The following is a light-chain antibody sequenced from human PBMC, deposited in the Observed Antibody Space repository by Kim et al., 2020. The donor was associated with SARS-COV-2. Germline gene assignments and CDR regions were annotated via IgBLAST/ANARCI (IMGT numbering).Light chain of an antibody. CDR1: NIGSKS. Sequence: AQGKTARITCGGNNIGSKSVHWYQKKPGQAPVLVIYYESDRPSGIPERLSGSNSGTTATLTINRVEAGDEADYYCQVWDNGSDQEVFGGGTQLTVL. CDR2: YES. J-gene: IGLJ2*01. V-gene: IGLV3-21*04. CDR3: QVWDNGSDQEV.